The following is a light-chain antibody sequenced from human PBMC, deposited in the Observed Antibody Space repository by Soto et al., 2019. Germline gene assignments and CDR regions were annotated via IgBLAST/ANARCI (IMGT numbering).Light chain of an antibody. V-gene: IGKV3-15*01. CDR2: AAS. J-gene: IGKJ2*01. CDR3: QQYNKWPPYT. Sequence: EIVMTQSPVTLSVSPGDRAALSCRASQSVSTNLAWYQQKPGQPPRLLIYAASTRATGVPARFSGSGSGTEFTLTISSLQSEDFAVYFCQQYNKWPPYTFGQGTKLEI. CDR1: QSVSTN.